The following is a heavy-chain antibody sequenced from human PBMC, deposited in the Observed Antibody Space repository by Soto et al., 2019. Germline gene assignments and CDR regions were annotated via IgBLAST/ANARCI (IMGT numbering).Heavy chain of an antibody. V-gene: IGHV3-7*05. D-gene: IGHD3-22*01. CDR1: GFTFSSYW. CDR3: ARVYDSSGYYPGWYFDY. Sequence: GGSLRLSCAASGFTFSSYWMSWVRQAPGKGLEWVANIKQDGSEKYYVDSVKGRFTISRDNAKNSLYLQMNSLRAEDTAVYYCARVYDSSGYYPGWYFDYWGQGTLVTVSS. CDR2: IKQDGSEK. J-gene: IGHJ4*02.